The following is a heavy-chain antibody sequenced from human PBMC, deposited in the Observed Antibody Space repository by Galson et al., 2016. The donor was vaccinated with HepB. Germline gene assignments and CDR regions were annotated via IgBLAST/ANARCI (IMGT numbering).Heavy chain of an antibody. D-gene: IGHD1-26*01. V-gene: IGHV3-30*15. J-gene: IGHJ4*02. CDR1: GFTFNAYG. Sequence: SLRLSCAASGFTFNAYGVHWVRQAPGKGLEWVAVISYDGRNTYYADSVKGRFTISRDNSKNTLYLEMSSLRVEDTAVYYCARDAPLGGATHPPHYYFDKWDQGTLVTVSS. CDR3: ARDAPLGGATHPPHYYFDK. CDR2: ISYDGRNT.